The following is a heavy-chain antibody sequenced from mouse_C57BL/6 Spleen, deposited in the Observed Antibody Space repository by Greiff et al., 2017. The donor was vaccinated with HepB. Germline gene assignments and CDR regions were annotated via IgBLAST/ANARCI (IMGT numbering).Heavy chain of an antibody. CDR1: GYSITSGYY. D-gene: IGHD2-2*01. CDR3: ARDQRLRQGFDY. V-gene: IGHV3-6*01. Sequence: EVQLQESGPGLVKPSQSLSLTCSVTGYSITSGYYWNWIRQFPGNKLEWMGYISYDGSNNYNPSLKNRISITRDTSKNQFFLKLNSVTTEDTATYYCARDQRLRQGFDYWGQGTTLTVSS. J-gene: IGHJ2*01. CDR2: ISYDGSN.